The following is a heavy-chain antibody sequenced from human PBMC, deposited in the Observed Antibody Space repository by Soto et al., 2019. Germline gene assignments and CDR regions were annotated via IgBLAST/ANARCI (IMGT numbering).Heavy chain of an antibody. J-gene: IGHJ5*02. CDR1: GGSFSGYY. V-gene: IGHV4-34*01. D-gene: IGHD3-3*01. Sequence: QVQLQQWGAGLLKPSETLSLTCAVYGGSFSGYYWSWIRQPPGKGLEWIGEINHSGSTNYNPSLKSRVTISVDTSKIQFSLKLSSVTAADTAVYYCARGPYYDFWSGYREPNWFDPWGQGTLVTVSS. CDR3: ARGPYYDFWSGYREPNWFDP. CDR2: INHSGST.